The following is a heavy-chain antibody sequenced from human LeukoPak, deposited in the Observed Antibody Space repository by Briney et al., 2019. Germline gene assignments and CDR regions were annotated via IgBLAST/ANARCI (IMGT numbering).Heavy chain of an antibody. D-gene: IGHD6-13*01. CDR2: ISFSGNI. CDR3: ASTSRIAAAGRGYYYYGMDV. CDR1: GDSVSSDGYY. J-gene: IGHJ6*02. V-gene: IGHV4-61*08. Sequence: PSETLSLTCTVSGDSVSSDGYYWSWIRQPPGKGLEWIGFISFSGNINYNPSLKSRVTIIRDTSKNQFYLKLSSVTAADTAVYYCASTSRIAAAGRGYYYYGMDVWGQGTTVTVFS.